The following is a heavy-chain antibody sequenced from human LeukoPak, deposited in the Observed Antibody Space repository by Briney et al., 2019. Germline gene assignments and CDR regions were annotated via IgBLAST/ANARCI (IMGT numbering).Heavy chain of an antibody. J-gene: IGHJ6*04. CDR1: GFTFSSYS. CDR3: AELGITMIGGV. D-gene: IGHD3-10*02. CDR2: ISGSGGST. Sequence: GGSLRLSCAAPGFTFSSYSMNWVRQAPGKGLEWVSAISGSGGSTYYADSVKGRFTISRDNSKNTLYLQMNSLRAEDTAVYYCAELGITMIGGVWGKGTTVTISS. V-gene: IGHV3-23*01.